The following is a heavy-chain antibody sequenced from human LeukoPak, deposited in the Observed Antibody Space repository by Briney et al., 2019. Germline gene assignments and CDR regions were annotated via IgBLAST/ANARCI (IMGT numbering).Heavy chain of an antibody. CDR1: GFTFSSYG. CDR3: VRTLWTAYYSSFDY. Sequence: GGSLRLSCAASGFTFSSYGMHWVRQAPGKGLEWVAVIWYDGSDKYYADSVKGRFTISRDNSKNTLYLQMNSLRAEDTAVYYCVRTLWTAYYSSFDYWGQGTLVTVSS. J-gene: IGHJ4*02. D-gene: IGHD3/OR15-3a*01. CDR2: IWYDGSDK. V-gene: IGHV3-33*01.